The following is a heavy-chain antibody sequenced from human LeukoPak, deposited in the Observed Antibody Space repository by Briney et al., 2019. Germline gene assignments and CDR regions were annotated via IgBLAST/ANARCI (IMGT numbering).Heavy chain of an antibody. CDR2: INHSGST. D-gene: IGHD3-10*01. CDR3: ARGHVLSFTIVRGVSNWFDP. J-gene: IGHJ5*02. V-gene: IGHV4-34*01. Sequence: SETLSLTCAVYGGSFSGYYWSWIRQPPGKGLEWIGEINHSGSTNYNPSLKSRVTISVDTSKNQFSLKLSSVTAADTAVYYCARGHVLSFTIVRGVSNWFDPWGQGTLVTVSS. CDR1: GGSFSGYY.